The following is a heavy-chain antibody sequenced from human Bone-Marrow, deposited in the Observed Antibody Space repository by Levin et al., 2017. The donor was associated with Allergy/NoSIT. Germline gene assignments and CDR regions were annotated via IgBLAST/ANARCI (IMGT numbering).Heavy chain of an antibody. CDR3: ARGSDFWIGSIDY. V-gene: IGHV4-61*01. CDR1: GDSVSTYSHY. J-gene: IGHJ4*02. D-gene: IGHD3-3*01. Sequence: SETLSLTCTVSGDSVSTYSHYWGWIRQSPGKGLEWIGYIYYSGSTNYNPSLKSRVTISIDTSKNQFSLNLTSVTAADTAVYYCARGSDFWIGSIDYWGQGTLVPVSS. CDR2: IYYSGST.